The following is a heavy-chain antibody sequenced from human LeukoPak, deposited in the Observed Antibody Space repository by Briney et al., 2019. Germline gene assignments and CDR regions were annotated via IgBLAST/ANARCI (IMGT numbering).Heavy chain of an antibody. CDR3: ARGAVMAAADEYYYGMDV. J-gene: IGHJ6*02. CDR1: GGSISSYY. Sequence: PSETLSLTCTVSGGSISSYYWSWIRQPPGKGLQWIGYIYYSGSTNYNPSLKSRVTISVDTSKNQFSLKLSSVTAADTAVYYCARGAVMAAADEYYYGMDVWGQGTTVTVSS. CDR2: IYYSGST. V-gene: IGHV4-59*01. D-gene: IGHD6-13*01.